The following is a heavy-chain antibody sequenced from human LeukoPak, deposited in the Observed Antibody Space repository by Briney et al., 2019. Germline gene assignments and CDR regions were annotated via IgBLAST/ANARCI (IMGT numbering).Heavy chain of an antibody. J-gene: IGHJ6*02. CDR1: GGTFSSYA. CDR2: IIPIFGTA. D-gene: IGHD2-21*02. CDR3: ARDLGCGGDCYYLVV. V-gene: IGHV1-69*13. Sequence: SVKVSCKASGGTFSSYAISWVRQAPGQGLERMGGIIPIFGTANYAQKFQGRVTITADESTSTAYMELSSLRSEDTAVYYCARDLGCGGDCYYLVVWGQGTTVTVSS.